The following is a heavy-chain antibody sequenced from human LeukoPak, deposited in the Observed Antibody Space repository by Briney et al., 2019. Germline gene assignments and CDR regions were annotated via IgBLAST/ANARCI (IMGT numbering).Heavy chain of an antibody. D-gene: IGHD5-18*01. Sequence: SETLSLTCTVSGGSISSYYWSWIRQPPGKGLEWIGYIYYSGSTNYNPSFKSRVTISVDTSKNQFSLKLSSVTAADTAVYYCARGGSYGDYFDYWGQGTLVTVSS. CDR2: IYYSGST. CDR1: GGSISSYY. J-gene: IGHJ4*02. V-gene: IGHV4-59*08. CDR3: ARGGSYGDYFDY.